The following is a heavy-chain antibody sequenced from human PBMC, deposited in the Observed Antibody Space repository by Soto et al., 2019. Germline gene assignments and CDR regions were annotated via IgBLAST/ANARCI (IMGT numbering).Heavy chain of an antibody. CDR1: TVTINVHG. Sequence: XESLLLSCTSSTVTINVHGIQWVRQAPGKGLEWVAFISNDGRAQYYADSVKGRFTISRDYSKNTVDLQMNSLRNEETAVYYCARDIWSGDYKWFDSWGPGTLVTVSS. CDR3: ARDIWSGDYKWFDS. V-gene: IGHV3-30*03. J-gene: IGHJ5*01. D-gene: IGHD3-3*01. CDR2: ISNDGRAQ.